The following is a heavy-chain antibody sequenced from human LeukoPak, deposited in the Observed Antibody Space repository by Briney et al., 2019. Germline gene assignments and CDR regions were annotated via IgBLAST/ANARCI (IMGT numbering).Heavy chain of an antibody. CDR1: GFTFSSYE. V-gene: IGHV3-48*03. CDR2: ISNSGSTI. J-gene: IGHJ6*02. D-gene: IGHD6-13*01. CDR3: AQVTAPGTLGMDV. Sequence: SGGSLRLSCAASGFTFSSYEMNWVRQAPGKGLEWVSYISNSGSTIYHADSVKGRFTISRDNAKNSLYLQMNSLRAEDTAVYYCAQVTAPGTLGMDVWGQGTTVTVSS.